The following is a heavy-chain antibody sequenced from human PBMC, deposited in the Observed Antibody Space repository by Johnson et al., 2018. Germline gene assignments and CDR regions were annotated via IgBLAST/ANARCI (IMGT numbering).Heavy chain of an antibody. CDR3: ARDRSVRYSSRWSDAFDI. D-gene: IGHD6-13*01. CDR2: ISSGGGTI. V-gene: IGHV3-11*04. J-gene: IGHJ3*02. Sequence: QVQLQESGGGLVKPGGSLKLSCAASRFSFTDYDMSWIRQAPGKGLQWISYISSGGGTIYYAGSVKGRFTISRDNAKKSLYLQMNSLRVEDTAVYYCARDRSVRYSSRWSDAFDIWGPGTMVTVSS. CDR1: RFSFTDYD.